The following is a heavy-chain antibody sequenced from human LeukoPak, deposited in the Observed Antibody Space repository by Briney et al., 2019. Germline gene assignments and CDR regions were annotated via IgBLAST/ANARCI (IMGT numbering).Heavy chain of an antibody. V-gene: IGHV3-23*01. CDR1: GFTFSSYA. CDR3: AKVGYDTTSSAH. CDR2: ISGSGGST. D-gene: IGHD3-22*01. Sequence: GGSLRLSCAASGFTFSSYAMSCVRQAPGKGLEWVSAISGSGGSTYYADSVKGRFTISRDNSKNTLYLQMNSLRAEDTAVYYCAKVGYDTTSSAHWGQGTLVTVSS. J-gene: IGHJ4*02.